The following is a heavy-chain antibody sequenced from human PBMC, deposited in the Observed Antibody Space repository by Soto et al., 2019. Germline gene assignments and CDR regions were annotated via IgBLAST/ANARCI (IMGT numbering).Heavy chain of an antibody. CDR1: GYTFTSHN. D-gene: IGHD2-8*01. CDR2: MNPNSGTT. Sequence: GASVKVSCKASGYTFTSHNINWVRQATGQGLEWMGWMNPNSGTTGYAQKFQDRITLTRDTSKTTAYMELSSLTSDDTAVYFFVRYGVAAAYWGQGTQVTVSS. J-gene: IGHJ4*01. CDR3: VRYGVAAAY. V-gene: IGHV1-8*02.